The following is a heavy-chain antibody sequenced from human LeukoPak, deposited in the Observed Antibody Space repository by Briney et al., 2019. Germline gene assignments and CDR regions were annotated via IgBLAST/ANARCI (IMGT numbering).Heavy chain of an antibody. V-gene: IGHV4-59*01. Sequence: SETLSLTCTVSGGSISSYYWSWIRQPPGKGLEWIGYIYYSGSTNYNSSLKSRVTISVDTSKNQFSLKLSSVTAADTAVYYCARDSGGSYYPRPPFDYWGQGTLVTVSS. D-gene: IGHD1-26*01. CDR2: IYYSGST. CDR3: ARDSGGSYYPRPPFDY. J-gene: IGHJ4*02. CDR1: GGSISSYY.